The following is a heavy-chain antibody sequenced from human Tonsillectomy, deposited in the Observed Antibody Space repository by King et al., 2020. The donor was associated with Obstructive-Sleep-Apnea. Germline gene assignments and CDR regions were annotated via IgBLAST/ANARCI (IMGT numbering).Heavy chain of an antibody. D-gene: IGHD1-20*01. CDR3: ASLNWNDVPDF. J-gene: IGHJ4*02. Sequence: VQLVESGGGLVQPGGSLRLSCAASGFTFSSYWMSWVRQAPGKGLEWVANIKQDGSEKYYVDSVKGRFTIYRDNAKNSVYLQMNSLRAEDTAVYYCASLNWNDVPDFWALGTLVTVSS. CDR2: IKQDGSEK. CDR1: GFTFSSYW. V-gene: IGHV3-7*03.